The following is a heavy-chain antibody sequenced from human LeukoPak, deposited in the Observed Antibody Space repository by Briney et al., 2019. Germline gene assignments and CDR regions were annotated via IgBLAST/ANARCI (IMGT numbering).Heavy chain of an antibody. V-gene: IGHV3-30*02. CDR1: GFTFSSYG. CDR3: AKGSGKGATTTDY. J-gene: IGHJ4*02. Sequence: AGGSLRLSCAASGFTFSSYGTHWVRQAPGKGLEWVAFIRYDGSNKYYADSVKGRFTISRDNSKNTLYLQMNSLRAEDTAVYYCAKGSGKGATTTDYWGQGTLVTVSS. D-gene: IGHD1-26*01. CDR2: IRYDGSNK.